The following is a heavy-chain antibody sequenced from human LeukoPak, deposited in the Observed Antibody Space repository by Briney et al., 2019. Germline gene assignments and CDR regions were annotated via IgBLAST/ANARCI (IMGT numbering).Heavy chain of an antibody. CDR3: ARGDRRRWLQLSANFDY. CDR1: GYTFTSYY. CDR2: INPSGGST. Sequence: ASVKVSCKASGYTFTSYYMHWVRRAPGQGLEWMGIINPSGGSTSYAQKFQGRVTMTRDTSTSTVYMELSSLRSEDTAVYYCARGDRRRWLQLSANFDYWGQGTLVTVSS. J-gene: IGHJ4*02. D-gene: IGHD5-24*01. V-gene: IGHV1-46*01.